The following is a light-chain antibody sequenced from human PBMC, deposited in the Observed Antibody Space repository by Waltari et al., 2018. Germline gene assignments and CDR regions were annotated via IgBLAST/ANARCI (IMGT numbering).Light chain of an antibody. CDR2: DVT. J-gene: IGLJ3*02. CDR1: SRALGGYNF. Sequence: QSALAQPASVSGSPGQSITITCLGPSRALGGYNFVSGYQQYPGKAPKVVIYDVTKRPSGVSDLFSVSKSGNTASLTISGLQAEDEADYYCSSYTSSITWVFGGGTKLTVL. V-gene: IGLV2-14*03. CDR3: SSYTSSITWV.